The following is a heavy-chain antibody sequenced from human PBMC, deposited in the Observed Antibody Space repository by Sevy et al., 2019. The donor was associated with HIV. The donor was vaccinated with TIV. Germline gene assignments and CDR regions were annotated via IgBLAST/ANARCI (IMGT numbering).Heavy chain of an antibody. CDR2: IYSDGTT. Sequence: GGFLRLSCVASGFIVSSNYMSWVRQAPGKGLEWVSVIYSDGTTYYADSVKGRFIISRDNSKNTLFLQMSRLRAEDTAVYYCAKDKTRSDYLDVWGKGTTVTVSS. CDR1: GFIVSSNY. CDR3: AKDKTRSDYLDV. V-gene: IGHV3-53*01. J-gene: IGHJ6*03.